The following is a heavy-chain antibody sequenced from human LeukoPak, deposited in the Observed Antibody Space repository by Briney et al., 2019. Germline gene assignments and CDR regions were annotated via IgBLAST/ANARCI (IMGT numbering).Heavy chain of an antibody. D-gene: IGHD3-10*01. Sequence: PGGSLRLSCAASGFAFSSYDMHWVRQATGKGLEWVSAIGTARDTYYPGSVKGRFTISRENAKNSLYLQMNSLRAGDTAVYYCARAYRGYYGSGSYYNDAFDIWGQGTMVTVSS. CDR2: IGTARDT. V-gene: IGHV3-13*04. CDR1: GFAFSSYD. J-gene: IGHJ3*02. CDR3: ARAYRGYYGSGSYYNDAFDI.